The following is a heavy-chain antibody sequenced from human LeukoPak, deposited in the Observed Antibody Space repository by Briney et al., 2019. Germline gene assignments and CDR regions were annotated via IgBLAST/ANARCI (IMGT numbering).Heavy chain of an antibody. CDR3: ARGEGTITAAGTIDY. D-gene: IGHD6-13*01. J-gene: IGHJ4*02. V-gene: IGHV4-59*01. CDR2: IYYSGRT. CDR1: GGSISSYY. Sequence: SETLSLTCTVSGGSISSYYWSWIRQPPGKGLEWIGDIYYSGRTAYNPSLKSRVTISVDTSKNQFSLKMTSVTAADTAVYYCARGEGTITAAGTIDYWGQGTLVTVSS.